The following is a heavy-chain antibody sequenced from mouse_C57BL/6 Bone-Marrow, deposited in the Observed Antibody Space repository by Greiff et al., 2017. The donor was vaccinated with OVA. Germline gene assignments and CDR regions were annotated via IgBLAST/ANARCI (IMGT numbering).Heavy chain of an antibody. CDR3: ARRATDYGTRYWYFDV. CDR1: GFSLSTSGMG. Sequence: QVTLKESGPGILQSSQTLSLTCSFSGFSLSTSGMGVSWIRQPSGKGLEWLAHIYWDDDKRYNPSLKSRLTISKDTSRNQVFLKITSVDTADTATYYFARRATDYGTRYWYFDVWGTGTTVTVSS. J-gene: IGHJ1*03. V-gene: IGHV8-12*01. CDR2: IYWDDDK. D-gene: IGHD1-1*01.